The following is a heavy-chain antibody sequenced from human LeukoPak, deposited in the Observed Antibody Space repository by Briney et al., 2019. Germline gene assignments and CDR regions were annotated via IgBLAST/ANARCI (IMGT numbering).Heavy chain of an antibody. Sequence: PSQTLSLTCTVSGGSISSGDYYWSWIRQPPGKGLEWIGYIYDSGSTYYNPSLKSRVTISVDTSKNQFSLKLSSVTAADTAVYYCAKDRSPNGGVDWLLSALDYWGRGTLVTVSS. CDR1: GGSISSGDYY. CDR3: AKDRSPNGGVDWLLSALDY. J-gene: IGHJ4*02. D-gene: IGHD3-9*01. V-gene: IGHV4-30-4*08. CDR2: IYDSGST.